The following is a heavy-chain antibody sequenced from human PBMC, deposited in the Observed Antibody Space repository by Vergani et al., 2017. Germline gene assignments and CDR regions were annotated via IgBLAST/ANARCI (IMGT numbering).Heavy chain of an antibody. CDR3: ARDDPSIGGYDR. CDR2: IKSKTDGGTT. Sequence: EVQLVESGGGLVKPGGSLRLSCAASGFTFSNAWMSWVRQAPGKGLEWVGRIKSKTDGGTTDYAAPVKGRFTISRDDSKNTLYLQMNSLKTEDTAVYYCARDDPSIGGYDRWGQGTLVIVSS. V-gene: IGHV3-15*01. D-gene: IGHD5-12*01. J-gene: IGHJ4*02. CDR1: GFTFSNAW.